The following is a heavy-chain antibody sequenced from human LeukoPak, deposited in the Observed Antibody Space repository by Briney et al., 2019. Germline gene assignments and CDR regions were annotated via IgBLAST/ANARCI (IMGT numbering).Heavy chain of an antibody. CDR1: GFTFSSYG. D-gene: IGHD3-22*01. V-gene: IGHV3-30*18. J-gene: IGHJ6*02. Sequence: GGSLRLSCAASGFTFSSYGMHWVRQAPGKGLEWVGVISYDGSNKYYADSVKGRFTISRDNSKNTLYLQMNSLRAEDTAVYYCAKDLSSYYYDSSGYYYGWNYYYGMDVWGQGTTVTVSS. CDR2: ISYDGSNK. CDR3: AKDLSSYYYDSSGYYYGWNYYYGMDV.